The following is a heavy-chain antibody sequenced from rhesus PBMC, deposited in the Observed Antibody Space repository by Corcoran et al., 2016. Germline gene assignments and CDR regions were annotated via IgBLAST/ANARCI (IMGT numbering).Heavy chain of an antibody. J-gene: IGHJ4*01. D-gene: IGHD6-31*01. CDR1: GFTFSSYG. CDR3: AKDKLIAAVFDY. CDR2: INMVGGSK. Sequence: EVQLVETGGGLVQPGGSLKLSCAASGFTFSSYGMSWVRQAPGKGLEWVVAINMVGGSKYYADSVKGRFTISRDNSKNTLSLQMNSLRAEDTAVYYCAKDKLIAAVFDYWGQGVLVTVSS. V-gene: IGHV3S5*01.